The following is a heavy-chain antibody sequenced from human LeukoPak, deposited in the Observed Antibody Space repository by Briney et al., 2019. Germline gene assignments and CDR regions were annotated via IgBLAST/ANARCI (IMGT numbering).Heavy chain of an antibody. CDR2: ISSSGSTI. D-gene: IGHD1-26*01. J-gene: IGHJ5*02. CDR1: GFTFSDYY. CDR3: AGSYRGGDYNWFDP. Sequence: GGSLRLSCAASGFTFSDYYMSWIRQAPGKGLEWVSYISSSGSTIYYADSVKGRFTISRDNAKNSLYLQMNSLRAEDTAVYYCAGSYRGGDYNWFDPWGQGTLVTVSS. V-gene: IGHV3-11*01.